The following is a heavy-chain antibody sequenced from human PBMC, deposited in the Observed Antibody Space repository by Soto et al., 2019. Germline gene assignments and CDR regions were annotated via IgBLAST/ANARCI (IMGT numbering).Heavy chain of an antibody. CDR1: GFTFTSSA. CDR2: IVVGSGNT. D-gene: IGHD6-13*01. V-gene: IGHV1-58*01. J-gene: IGHJ4*02. Sequence: SVKVSCKASGFTFTSSAVQWVRQARGQRLEWIGWIVVGSGNTGYAQKFQGRVTMTRNTSISTAYMELSSLRSEDTAVYYCARAGRAYDYRGRGTLVTVSS. CDR3: ARAGRAYDY.